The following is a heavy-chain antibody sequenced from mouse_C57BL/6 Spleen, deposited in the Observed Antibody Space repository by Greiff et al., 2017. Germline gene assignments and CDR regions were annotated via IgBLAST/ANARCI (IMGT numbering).Heavy chain of an antibody. V-gene: IGHV1-15*01. CDR1: GYTFTDYE. Sequence: QVQLKQSGAELVRPGASVTLSCKASGYTFTDYEMHWVKQTPVHGLEWIGAIDPETGGTAYNQKFKGKAILTADKSSSTAYMELLSLPSEESAVYYSTRGYYGSSYPWYFDVWGTGTTVTVSS. J-gene: IGHJ1*03. CDR3: TRGYYGSSYPWYFDV. CDR2: IDPETGGT. D-gene: IGHD1-1*01.